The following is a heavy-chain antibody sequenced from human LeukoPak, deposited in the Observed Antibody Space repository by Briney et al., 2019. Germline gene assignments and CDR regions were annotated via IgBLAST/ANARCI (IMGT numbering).Heavy chain of an antibody. CDR3: ARGGSIWRFWAIVSSTTGTTGSDAFDI. V-gene: IGHV1-8*01. D-gene: IGHD1-1*01. CDR2: MNPNSGNT. CDR1: GYTFTSYD. J-gene: IGHJ3*02. Sequence: ASVKVSCKASGYTFTSYDINWVRQATGQGLEWMGWMNPNSGNTGYAQKFQGRVTMTRNTSISTAYMELSSLRSEDTAVYYCARGGSIWRFWAIVSSTTGTTGSDAFDIWGQGTMVTVSS.